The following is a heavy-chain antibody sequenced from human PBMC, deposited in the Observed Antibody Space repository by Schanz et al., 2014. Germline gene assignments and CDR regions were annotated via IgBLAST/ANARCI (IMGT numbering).Heavy chain of an antibody. CDR1: GFTFGDYA. V-gene: IGHV3-23*01. CDR3: ARGLIAAAGGACDY. D-gene: IGHD6-13*01. J-gene: IGHJ4*02. CDR2: INTGVNT. Sequence: EVQLLESGGGLVQPGGSLRLSCAASGFTFGDYAMTWVRQAPGKGLEWVSAINTGVNTYYADSVRGRFTMSRDNSKNTLYLQMNGLGAGDAAVYCGARGLIAAAGGACDYWGQGTLGAVSA.